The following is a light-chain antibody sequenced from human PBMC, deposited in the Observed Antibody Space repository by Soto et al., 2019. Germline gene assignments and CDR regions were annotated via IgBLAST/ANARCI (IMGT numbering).Light chain of an antibody. CDR2: GAS. CDR1: QSVSSSY. V-gene: IGKV3-20*01. J-gene: IGKJ1*01. Sequence: EIVLTQSPGTLSLSPGERATLSCRASQSVSSSYLAWYQQKPGQAPRLLIYGASSRATGIPDRFSGSGSGTDFTLTISRLEPEDFAVYYCQQDGSSPPWKFGQGTKVEIK. CDR3: QQDGSSPPWK.